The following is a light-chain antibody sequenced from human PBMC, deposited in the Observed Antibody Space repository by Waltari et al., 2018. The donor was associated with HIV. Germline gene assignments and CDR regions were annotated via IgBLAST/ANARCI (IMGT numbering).Light chain of an antibody. CDR2: DVN. CDR3: CAYSGDYV. Sequence: QSVVTQPRSVSGSPGQSVTISCVGLNSYSTSNNFASSYQQYPGKPPILLIFDVNKRPSGVPHRFSGSKSGDTASLTISGLQADDEADYFCCAYSGDYVFGTGTEVTV. V-gene: IGLV2-11*01. J-gene: IGLJ1*01. CDR1: NSYSTSNNF.